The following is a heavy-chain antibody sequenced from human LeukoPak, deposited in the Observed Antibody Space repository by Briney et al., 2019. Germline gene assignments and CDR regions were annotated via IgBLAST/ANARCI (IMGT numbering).Heavy chain of an antibody. J-gene: IGHJ5*02. Sequence: PGGSLRLSCAASGFTFRRYSVHWLRQAPGEGLAWDSSISRDSSSILYADSVKGRFTISRDNAKNSLYLQMNSLRAEDTAVYYCARLGDDFWSGYGGWFDPWGQGTLVTVSS. V-gene: IGHV3-21*01. D-gene: IGHD3-3*01. CDR3: ARLGDDFWSGYGGWFDP. CDR1: GFTFRRYS. CDR2: ISRDSSSI.